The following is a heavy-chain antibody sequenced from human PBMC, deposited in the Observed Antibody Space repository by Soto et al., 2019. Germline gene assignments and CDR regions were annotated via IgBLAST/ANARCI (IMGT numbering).Heavy chain of an antibody. CDR1: GFTFTNSA. D-gene: IGHD3-9*01. CDR2: IVVGSGNVGSGNR. CDR3: VADTPQYDIVTGYESLYYYGLDV. Sequence: SVKVSCKASGFTFTNSAVQWVRQARGQRPEWIGWIVVGSGNVGSGNRKYAQKFQERVTITRDMSTSTVYMELSSLRSEDTAVYYCVADTPQYDIVTGYESLYYYGLDVWGQGTTVTVSS. V-gene: IGHV1-58*01. J-gene: IGHJ6*02.